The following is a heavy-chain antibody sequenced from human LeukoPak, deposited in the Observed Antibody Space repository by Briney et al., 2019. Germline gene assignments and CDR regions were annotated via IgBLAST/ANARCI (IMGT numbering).Heavy chain of an antibody. CDR2: IYPGDSDT. Sequence: GESLKISCKGSGYSFTSYWIGWVRQMPGKGLEWMGIIYPGDSDTRYSPSFQGQVTISADKSISTAYLQWSSLKASDTAMHYCARQTQLLYNWFDPWGQGTLVTVSS. CDR1: GYSFTSYW. D-gene: IGHD5-18*01. J-gene: IGHJ5*02. CDR3: ARQTQLLYNWFDP. V-gene: IGHV5-51*01.